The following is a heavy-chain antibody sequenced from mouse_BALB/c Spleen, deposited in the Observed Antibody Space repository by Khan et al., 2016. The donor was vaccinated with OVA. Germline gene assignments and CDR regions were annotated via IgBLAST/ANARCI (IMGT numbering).Heavy chain of an antibody. V-gene: IGHV2-3*01. J-gene: IGHJ3*01. CDR3: AIIYYGYDWFTY. CDR1: GLSLTNYG. Sequence: QVRLQQSGPGLVAPSQSLSITCTVSGLSLTNYGISWIRQPPGKGLEWLGVIWGDGSTNYHSALISRLSINKDNSKSQVFLKLNSLQTDDTATYXCAIIYYGYDWFTYWGQGTLVTVSA. CDR2: IWGDGST. D-gene: IGHD2-2*01.